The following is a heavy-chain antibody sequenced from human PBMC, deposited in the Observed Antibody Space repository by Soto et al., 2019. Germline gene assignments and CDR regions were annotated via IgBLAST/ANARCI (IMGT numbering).Heavy chain of an antibody. Sequence: QVQLVQSGAEMRKPGASVKVSCKASGYTFSGYYMHWVRQAPGQGLEWMGWINPNTDVTNYAQRFQGRVTMTRDTPITTAYMELSRLRSDDTAVYYCARDLWGNWNHIDAFDIWGPGTTVTVSA. D-gene: IGHD1-20*01. CDR2: INPNTDVT. V-gene: IGHV1-2*02. CDR1: GYTFSGYY. CDR3: ARDLWGNWNHIDAFDI. J-gene: IGHJ3*02.